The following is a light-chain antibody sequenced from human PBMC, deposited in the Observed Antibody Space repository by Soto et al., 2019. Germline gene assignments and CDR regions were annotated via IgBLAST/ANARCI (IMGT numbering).Light chain of an antibody. Sequence: QSALTQPASVSGSPGQSITIYCTGNSSDVGGYNYVSWYQQHPGKAPKLMIYDVSNRPSGVSNRFSGSKSGNTASLTISGLQAEDEADYYCSSYTSSSTVVFGGGTKLTVL. CDR2: DVS. CDR1: SSDVGGYNY. J-gene: IGLJ2*01. CDR3: SSYTSSSTVV. V-gene: IGLV2-14*01.